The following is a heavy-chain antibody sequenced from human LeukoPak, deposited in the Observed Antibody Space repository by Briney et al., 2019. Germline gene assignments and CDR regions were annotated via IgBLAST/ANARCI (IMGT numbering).Heavy chain of an antibody. D-gene: IGHD2-2*01. Sequence: SETLSLTCGVYGGSFSGYYWSWIRQPPGKGLEWIGEINHSGSTNYNPSLKSRVTISVDTSKSQFSLKLSSVTAADTAVYYCARAPVVPAGLYYYYYGMDVWGQGTTVTVSS. V-gene: IGHV4-34*01. CDR1: GGSFSGYY. CDR3: ARAPVVPAGLYYYYYGMDV. J-gene: IGHJ6*02. CDR2: INHSGST.